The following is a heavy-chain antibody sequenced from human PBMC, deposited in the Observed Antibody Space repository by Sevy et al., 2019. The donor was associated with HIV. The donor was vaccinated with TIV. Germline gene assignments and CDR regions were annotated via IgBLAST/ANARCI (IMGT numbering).Heavy chain of an antibody. V-gene: IGHV3-30-3*01. Sequence: GGSLRLSCAASGFTFSSYAMHWVRQAPGKGLEWVAVISYDGSNKYYADSVKGRFTISRDNSKNTLYLQMNSLRAEDTAVYYCARDGASSEESILDYWGQGTLVTVSS. CDR2: ISYDGSNK. CDR1: GFTFSSYA. D-gene: IGHD2-15*01. J-gene: IGHJ4*02. CDR3: ARDGASSEESILDY.